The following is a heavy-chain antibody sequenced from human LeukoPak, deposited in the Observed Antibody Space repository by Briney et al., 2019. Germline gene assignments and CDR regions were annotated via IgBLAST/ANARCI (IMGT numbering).Heavy chain of an antibody. Sequence: SETLSLTCTVSGDSISSGDYYWSWIRQPAGKGLEWIGRISSSGSTNYNPSLKSRVTISVDTSKNQFSLKLSSVTAADTAVYYCARDLGKAIAAAGTGWFDPWGQGTLVTVSS. J-gene: IGHJ5*02. D-gene: IGHD6-13*01. V-gene: IGHV4-61*02. CDR2: ISSSGST. CDR1: GDSISSGDYY. CDR3: ARDLGKAIAAAGTGWFDP.